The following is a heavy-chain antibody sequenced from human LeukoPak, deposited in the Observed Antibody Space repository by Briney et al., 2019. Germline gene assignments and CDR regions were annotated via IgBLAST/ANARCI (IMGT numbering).Heavy chain of an antibody. CDR1: GFTFRRNW. Sequence: PGGSLRLSCAASGFTFRRNWMHWVRQAPGKGLVWVSRINSDGSVTDYADSVKGRFTISRDNAKNSLYLQMNSLRAEDTAVYYCARMASSSWYERPGDDYWGQGTLVTVSS. J-gene: IGHJ4*02. CDR2: INSDGSVT. V-gene: IGHV3-74*01. D-gene: IGHD6-13*01. CDR3: ARMASSSWYERPGDDY.